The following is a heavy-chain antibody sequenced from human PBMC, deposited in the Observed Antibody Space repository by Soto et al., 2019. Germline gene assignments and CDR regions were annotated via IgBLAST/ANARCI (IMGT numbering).Heavy chain of an antibody. CDR1: GDCILGYY. V-gene: IGHV4-4*07. Sequence: PSETLSLTCSVSGDCILGYYWSWIRQPAGKRLEWIGRVYNSGNVIFNPSLKNRVTMSVDMSKNQFSLRLTSVTAADSAVYYFARDRLESSTYGMDVWGRGTTVTVSS. D-gene: IGHD2-21*01. CDR3: ARDRLESSTYGMDV. CDR2: VYNSGNV. J-gene: IGHJ6*02.